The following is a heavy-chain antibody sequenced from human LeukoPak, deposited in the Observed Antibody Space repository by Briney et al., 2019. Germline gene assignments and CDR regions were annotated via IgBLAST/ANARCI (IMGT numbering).Heavy chain of an antibody. J-gene: IGHJ6*03. D-gene: IGHD3-10*01. V-gene: IGHV1-69*13. CDR3: ARALGGSSAPYYYYYMDV. Sequence: SVKVSCKSSGGTFSSYAISWVRQAPGQGLAWMGGIIPIFGTANYAQKFWGRVTITADESTSTAYMELSSLRSEDTAVYYCARALGGSSAPYYYYYMDVWGKGTTVTISS. CDR2: IIPIFGTA. CDR1: GGTFSSYA.